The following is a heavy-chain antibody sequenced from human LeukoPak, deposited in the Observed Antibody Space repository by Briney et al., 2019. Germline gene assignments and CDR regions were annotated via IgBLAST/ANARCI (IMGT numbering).Heavy chain of an antibody. CDR3: ARDHYGDYGLDH. J-gene: IGHJ5*02. CDR2: ITTTSRYT. V-gene: IGHV3-21*01. Sequence: GRSLTLSCAASGFTFSSYTFNWVRQAPGKGLEWVSSITTTSRYTYYADSVKGRFTISRDNAKNSLYLQMHSLRAEDTAVYYCARDHYGDYGLDHWGQGTLVTVSS. CDR1: GFTFSSYT. D-gene: IGHD4-17*01.